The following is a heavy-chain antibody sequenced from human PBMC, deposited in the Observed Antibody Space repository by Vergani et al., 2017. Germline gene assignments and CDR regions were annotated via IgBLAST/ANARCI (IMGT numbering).Heavy chain of an antibody. CDR1: GFTFSSYA. Sequence: QVQLVESGGGVVQPGRSLRLSCAASGFTFSSYAMHWVRQAPGKGLEWVAVISYDGSNKYYADSVKGRFTISRDNSKNTLYLQMNSLRAEDTAVYYCARGIAAAGDYWGQGTLVTVS. CDR3: ARGIAAAGDY. V-gene: IGHV3-30-3*01. CDR2: ISYDGSNK. J-gene: IGHJ4*02. D-gene: IGHD6-13*01.